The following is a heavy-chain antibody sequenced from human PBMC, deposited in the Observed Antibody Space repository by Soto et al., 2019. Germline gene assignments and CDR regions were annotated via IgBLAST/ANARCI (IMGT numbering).Heavy chain of an antibody. CDR1: GGSFSGYY. CDR2: ISHSGSI. CDR3: AGREVVTATLDY. Sequence: QVQLQQWGAGLLKPSETLSLTCAVYGGSFSGYYWSWIRQPPGKGLEWIGEISHSGSINYNPSLKSRVTISVDTSKNQFSLKLSSVTAADTAVYYCAGREVVTATLDYWGQGTLVTVFS. V-gene: IGHV4-34*01. D-gene: IGHD2-21*02. J-gene: IGHJ4*02.